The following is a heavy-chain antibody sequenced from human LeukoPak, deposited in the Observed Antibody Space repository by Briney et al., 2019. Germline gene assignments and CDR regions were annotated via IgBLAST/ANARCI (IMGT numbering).Heavy chain of an antibody. J-gene: IGHJ4*02. D-gene: IGHD6-19*01. CDR2: IYHSGSS. CDR1: GFSITTGYY. Sequence: PSETLSLTCTVSGFSITTGYYWDWIRQSPGKGLEWIGKIYHSGSSYYNPSSKSRVTISVDTSKNQFSLRVTSVTAADTAVYFCARDLAVAGKAFDFWGQGIPVTISS. V-gene: IGHV4-38-2*02. CDR3: ARDLAVAGKAFDF.